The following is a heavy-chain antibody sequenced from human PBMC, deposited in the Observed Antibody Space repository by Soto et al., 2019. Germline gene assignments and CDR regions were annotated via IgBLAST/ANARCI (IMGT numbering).Heavy chain of an antibody. J-gene: IGHJ4*02. D-gene: IGHD5-12*01. V-gene: IGHV1-69*13. Sequence: GASVKVSCKSSGGTFSNYAVSWVRQVPGQGLEWMGGIIPIFNTPNYAQKFQGRVTFTADESTGTAYMELSSLRSEDTAVYYCASRPRNGYNRWGQGTLVTVS. CDR3: ASRPRNGYNR. CDR2: IIPIFNTP. CDR1: GGTFSNYA.